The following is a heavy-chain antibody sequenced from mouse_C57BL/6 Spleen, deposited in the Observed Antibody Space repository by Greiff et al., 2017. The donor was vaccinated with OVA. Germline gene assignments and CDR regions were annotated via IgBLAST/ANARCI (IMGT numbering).Heavy chain of an antibody. CDR2: IYPGDGDT. CDR3: ARWGGYYAGFDY. CDR1: GYAFSSYW. J-gene: IGHJ2*01. Sequence: QVQLKESGAELVKPGASVKISCKASGYAFSSYWMNWVKQRPGKGLEWIGQIYPGDGDTNYNGKFKGKATLTADKSSSTAYMQLSSLTSEDSAFYFCARWGGYYAGFDYWGQGTTLTVSS. D-gene: IGHD2-3*01. V-gene: IGHV1-80*01.